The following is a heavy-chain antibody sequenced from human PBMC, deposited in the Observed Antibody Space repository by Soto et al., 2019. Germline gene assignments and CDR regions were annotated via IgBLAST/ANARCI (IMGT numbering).Heavy chain of an antibody. V-gene: IGHV4-30-2*01. Sequence: KPSETLSLTCAVSGGSISSGGYSWSWIRQPPGKGLEWIGYIYHSGSTYYNPSLKSRVTISVDRSKNQFSLKLSSVTAADTAVYYCASNYCSGGSCYQNWFDPWGQGTLVTVSS. CDR2: IYHSGST. J-gene: IGHJ5*02. CDR3: ASNYCSGGSCYQNWFDP. CDR1: GGSISSGGYS. D-gene: IGHD2-15*01.